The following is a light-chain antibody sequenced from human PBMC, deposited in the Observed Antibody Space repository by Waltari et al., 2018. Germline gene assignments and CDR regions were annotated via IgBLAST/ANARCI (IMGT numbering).Light chain of an antibody. Sequence: QPVPTQPPSASGTPGQRVTIPCSGTSSHIGRNTENSYQQLPGTAPELLIYSNNQRPSGVPDRFSGSKSGTSASLAISGLQSEDEADYYCAAWDDSLNGFYVFGTGTKVTVL. CDR1: SSHIGRNT. J-gene: IGLJ1*01. V-gene: IGLV1-44*01. CDR2: SNN. CDR3: AAWDDSLNGFYV.